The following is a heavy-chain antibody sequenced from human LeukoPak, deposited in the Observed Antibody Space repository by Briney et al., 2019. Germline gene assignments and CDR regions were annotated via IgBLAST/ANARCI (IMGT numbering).Heavy chain of an antibody. Sequence: SETLSLTCAVSGGSISSSNWWSWVRQPPGKGLEWIGEIYHSGGTNYNPSLKSRVTISVDKSKNQFSLKLSSVTAADTAVYYCARAQARGWYLFPGYFDYWGQGTLVTVSS. CDR2: IYHSGGT. D-gene: IGHD6-19*01. V-gene: IGHV4-4*02. CDR1: GGSISSSNW. CDR3: ARAQARGWYLFPGYFDY. J-gene: IGHJ4*02.